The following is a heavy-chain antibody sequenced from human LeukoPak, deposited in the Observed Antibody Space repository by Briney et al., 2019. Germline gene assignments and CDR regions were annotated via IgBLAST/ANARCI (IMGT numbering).Heavy chain of an antibody. D-gene: IGHD5-18*01. CDR2: IRYDGSNK. V-gene: IGHV3-30*02. J-gene: IGHJ4*02. Sequence: PGGSLRLSCAASGFTFSSYGMHWVRQAPGKGLEWVAFIRYDGSNKYYADSVKGRFTISRDNSKNTLYLQMNSLRAEDTAVYYCAKEASTVGYSYGSGYWGQGTLVTVSP. CDR3: AKEASTVGYSYGSGY. CDR1: GFTFSSYG.